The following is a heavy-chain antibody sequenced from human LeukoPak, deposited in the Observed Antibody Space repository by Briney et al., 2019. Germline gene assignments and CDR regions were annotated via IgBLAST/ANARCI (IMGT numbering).Heavy chain of an antibody. CDR3: ARVDDYGDLTSDY. D-gene: IGHD4-17*01. CDR1: GGTFSSYA. J-gene: IGHJ4*02. CDR2: IIPIFGTA. Sequence: SVEVSCKASGGTFSSYAISWVRQAPGQGLEWMGGIIPIFGTANYAQKFQGRVTITADESTSTAYMELSSLRSEDTAVYYCARVDDYGDLTSDYWGQGTLVTVSS. V-gene: IGHV1-69*13.